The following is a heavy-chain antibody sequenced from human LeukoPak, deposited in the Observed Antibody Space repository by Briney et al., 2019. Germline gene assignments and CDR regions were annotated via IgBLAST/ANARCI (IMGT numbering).Heavy chain of an antibody. CDR2: IWSDGSKK. CDR3: VRVGTDSIGSYPDY. Sequence: GGSLRLSCAASGFTFSSYGMHWVRQAPGQGLEWVAVIWSDGSKKYHADSVKGRFTISRDNTKNMLYLQMNSLRAEDTAIYYCVRVGTDSIGSYPDYWGQGTLVTVTS. J-gene: IGHJ4*02. CDR1: GFTFSSYG. V-gene: IGHV3-33*08. D-gene: IGHD3-22*01.